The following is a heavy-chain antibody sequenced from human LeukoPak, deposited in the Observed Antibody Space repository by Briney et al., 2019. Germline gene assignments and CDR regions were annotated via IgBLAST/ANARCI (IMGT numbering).Heavy chain of an antibody. CDR2: IYYSGTT. CDR1: GASISSGDYY. V-gene: IGHV4-30-4*08. J-gene: IGHJ4*02. Sequence: KPSQTLSLTCTVSGASISSGDYYWSWIRQPPGKGLEWIGYIYYSGTTYYNPSLKSRITISVDTSKNQFSLKLSSVTAADTAVYYCARENLPYYFDYWGQGTLVTVSS. CDR3: ARENLPYYFDY.